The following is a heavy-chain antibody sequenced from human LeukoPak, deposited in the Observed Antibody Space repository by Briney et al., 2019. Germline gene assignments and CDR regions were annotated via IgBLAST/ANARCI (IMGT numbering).Heavy chain of an antibody. D-gene: IGHD1-26*01. V-gene: IGHV3-21*01. J-gene: IGHJ6*03. Sequence: PGGSLRLSCAASGFTFSSYSMNWVRQAPGKGLEWVSSISSSSSYIYYADSVKGRFTISRDNAKNSLYPQMNSLRAEDTAVYYCASSSGSYGYMDVWGKGTTVTVSS. CDR1: GFTFSSYS. CDR3: ASSSGSYGYMDV. CDR2: ISSSSSYI.